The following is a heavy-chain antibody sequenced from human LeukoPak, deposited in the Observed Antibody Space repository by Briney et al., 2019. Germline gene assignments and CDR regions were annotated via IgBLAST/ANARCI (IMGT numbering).Heavy chain of an antibody. D-gene: IGHD4-17*01. J-gene: IGHJ2*01. CDR3: ARDFKAGDGHWSFDL. V-gene: IGHV3-30*14. CDR2: ISYDGSNK. CDR1: GFTFSSYA. Sequence: GGSLRLSCAASGFTFSSYAMHWVRQAPGKGLEWVAVISYDGSNKYYADSVKGRFTISRENAKNSLYLQMNSLKAGDTAVYYCARDFKAGDGHWSFDLWGRGTLVTVSS.